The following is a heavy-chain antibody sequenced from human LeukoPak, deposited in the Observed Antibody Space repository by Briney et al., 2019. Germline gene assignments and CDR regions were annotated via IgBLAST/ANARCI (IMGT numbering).Heavy chain of an antibody. CDR2: IYYSGTT. V-gene: IGHV4-39*01. CDR3: ARHVRFLEWLSSYYFDY. CDR1: PGTISSSSYY. J-gene: IGHJ4*02. Sequence: SPTLSLTCAASPGTISSSSYYWGWIRQPPGKGLEWIGSIYYSGTTYYNPSLKSRVTISVDTSKSQFSLRLTSVTAADTAVYYCARHVRFLEWLSSYYFDYWGQGTLVTVSS. D-gene: IGHD3-3*01.